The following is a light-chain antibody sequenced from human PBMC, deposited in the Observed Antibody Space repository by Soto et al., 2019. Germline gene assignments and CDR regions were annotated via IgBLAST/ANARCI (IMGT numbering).Light chain of an antibody. Sequence: SYELTQPPSVSVSPGQTASITCSGDKLGNTYTSWYQQKPGQSPVLVIYQHSKRPSRIPERFSGSNSGNTATLTISGTQAMDEADYYCQAWDSSTVVFGGGTKLTVL. V-gene: IGLV3-1*01. CDR2: QHS. J-gene: IGLJ2*01. CDR3: QAWDSSTVV. CDR1: KLGNTY.